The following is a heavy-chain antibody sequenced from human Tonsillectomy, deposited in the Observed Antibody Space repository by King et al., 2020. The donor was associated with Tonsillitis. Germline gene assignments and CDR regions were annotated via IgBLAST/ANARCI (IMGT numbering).Heavy chain of an antibody. J-gene: IGHJ4*02. D-gene: IGHD6-25*01. CDR1: GFTFSRYW. Sequence: VQLVESGAGLVQPGGSLRLSCAASGFTFSRYWMNWVRQAPGKGLEWVANINQAGNEKYYVDSVKGRFTISRDNAKNSLYLQMNSLRAEDTAVYYCVRVGAPGKAAACTSFDYWGQGTLVTVSS. V-gene: IGHV3-7*01. CDR3: VRVGAPGKAAACTSFDY. CDR2: INQAGNEK.